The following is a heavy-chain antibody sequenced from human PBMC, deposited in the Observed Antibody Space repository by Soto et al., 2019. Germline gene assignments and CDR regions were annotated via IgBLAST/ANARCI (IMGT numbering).Heavy chain of an antibody. J-gene: IGHJ6*02. D-gene: IGHD3-10*01. CDR3: AGQPTAGSYYDLGSYYYYYGMDV. CDR2: IYYSGST. CDR1: GGSISSGDYY. Sequence: PSETLSLTCTVSGGSISSGDYYWNWIRQPPGKGLEWIGHIYYSGSTFYNPSLKSRVTISVDTSKNRFSLKLSSVTAADTAVYYCAGQPTAGSYYDLGSYYYYYGMDVWGQGTTVTVSS. V-gene: IGHV4-30-4*01.